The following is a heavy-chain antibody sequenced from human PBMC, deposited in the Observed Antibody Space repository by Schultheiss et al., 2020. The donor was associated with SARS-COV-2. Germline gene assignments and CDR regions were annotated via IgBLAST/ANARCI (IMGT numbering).Heavy chain of an antibody. Sequence: ASVKVSCKASGYTFTSYYMHWVRQAPGQGLEWMGIINPSGGSTSYAQKFQGRVTITADKSTSTAYMELSSLRSEDTAVYYCARDTIVVVPAAMDYYYYGMDVWGQGTTVTVSS. CDR1: GYTFTSYY. V-gene: IGHV1-46*01. CDR3: ARDTIVVVPAAMDYYYYGMDV. D-gene: IGHD2-2*01. J-gene: IGHJ6*02. CDR2: INPSGGST.